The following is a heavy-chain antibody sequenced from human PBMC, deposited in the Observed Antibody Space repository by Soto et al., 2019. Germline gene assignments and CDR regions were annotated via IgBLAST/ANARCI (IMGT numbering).Heavy chain of an antibody. CDR3: AILSN. V-gene: IGHV3-53*01. CDR2: IYSDGTT. Sequence: GGSQRLSCAASGFTVSSNYMNWVRQAPGKGLEWLSIIYSDGTTYYADSVKGRFTISRDNFKNTLYLQTNNLRAEDTAVYYCAILSNWGQGTLVTVSS. CDR1: GFTVSSNY. J-gene: IGHJ4*02. D-gene: IGHD6-6*01.